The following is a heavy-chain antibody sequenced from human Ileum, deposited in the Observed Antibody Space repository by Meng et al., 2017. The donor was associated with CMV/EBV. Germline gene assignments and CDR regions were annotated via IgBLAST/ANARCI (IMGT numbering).Heavy chain of an antibody. Sequence: QVHLVQSGAEVKKPGSAVKVSGKASGGTFGTSTISWVRQAPGQGLEWMGGSLPFFETTSSAQKFQDRVTMTMDRSASTVYMDLTSLRSEDTAIYYCGRVFCAGGRCPHASDYWGQGTLVTVSS. CDR3: GRVFCAGGRCPHASDY. V-gene: IGHV1-69*05. J-gene: IGHJ4*02. CDR2: SLPFFETT. D-gene: IGHD2-15*01. CDR1: GGTFGTST.